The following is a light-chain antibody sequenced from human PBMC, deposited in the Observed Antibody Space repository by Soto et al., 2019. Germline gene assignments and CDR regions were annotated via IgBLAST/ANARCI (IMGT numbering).Light chain of an antibody. CDR1: EGIRND. V-gene: IGKV1-17*01. CDR2: AAS. Sequence: DIQMTQSPSSLSASVGYRFTITCRASEGIRNDLGWYQQKPGKAPKRLIFAASSLQSGVPSRFSGSGSGTDFTLTISSLQPEDFATYYCLKYKNSPITFGQGTRLEIK. CDR3: LKYKNSPIT. J-gene: IGKJ5*01.